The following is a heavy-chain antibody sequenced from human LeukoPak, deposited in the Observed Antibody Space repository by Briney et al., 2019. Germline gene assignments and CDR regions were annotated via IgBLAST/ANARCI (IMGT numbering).Heavy chain of an antibody. CDR3: ARDIQLWLLTSYYFYGMDV. V-gene: IGHV3-74*01. CDR2: INSDGTGT. D-gene: IGHD5-18*01. CDR1: GFTFSRYW. Sequence: TGGSLRLFCEASGFTFSRYWMHWVRQAPGKGLVWVSRINSDGTGTSYADSVKGRFTISRDNAKNTLYLQMNSLRAEDTAVYYCARDIQLWLLTSYYFYGMDVWGQGTTVTVSS. J-gene: IGHJ6*02.